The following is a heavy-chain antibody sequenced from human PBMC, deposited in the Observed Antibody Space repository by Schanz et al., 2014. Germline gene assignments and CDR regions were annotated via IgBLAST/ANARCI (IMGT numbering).Heavy chain of an antibody. CDR3: AKSMYSTSWAFDF. CDR1: GFTFSSYG. D-gene: IGHD2-2*01. CDR2: IWYDGSNK. V-gene: IGHV3-33*06. J-gene: IGHJ4*02. Sequence: VQLVESGGGLVQPGRSLRLSCAASGFTFSSYGMHWVRQAPGKGLEWVAFIWYDGSNKYYADSVKGRFTISRDNSKNTLYVQMNSLRAEDTAVYYCAKSMYSTSWAFDFWGQGAQVTVSS.